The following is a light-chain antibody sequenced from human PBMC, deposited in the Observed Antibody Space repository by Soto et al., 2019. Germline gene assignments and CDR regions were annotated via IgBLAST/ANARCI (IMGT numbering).Light chain of an antibody. J-gene: IGLJ2*01. CDR1: SSDVGGYNY. V-gene: IGLV2-14*01. Sequence: QSAPTQPASVSGSPGQSITISCTGTSSDVGGYNYVSWYQQHPGKAPKLMIYDVSNRPSGVSNRFSGSKSGNTASLTISGLQAEDEADYYCSSYTRSSTLYVVFAGGTKLTV. CDR3: SSYTRSSTLYVV. CDR2: DVS.